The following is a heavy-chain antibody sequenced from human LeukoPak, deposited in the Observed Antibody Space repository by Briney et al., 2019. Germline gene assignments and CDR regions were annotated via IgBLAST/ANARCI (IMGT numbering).Heavy chain of an antibody. V-gene: IGHV3-30*04. CDR2: ISYDGSNK. CDR1: GFTFSSYA. CDR3: ARPGYLVVQGYFDY. D-gene: IGHD2-15*01. J-gene: IGHJ4*02. Sequence: GRSLRLSCAASGFTFSSYAMHRVRQAPGKGLEWVAVISYDGSNKYYADSVKGRFTISRDNSKNTLYLQMNSLRAEDTAVYYCARPGYLVVQGYFDYWGQGTLVTVSS.